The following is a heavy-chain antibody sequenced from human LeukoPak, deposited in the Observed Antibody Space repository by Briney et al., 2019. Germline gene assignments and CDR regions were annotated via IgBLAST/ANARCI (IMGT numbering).Heavy chain of an antibody. CDR2: ISWNSGSI. Sequence: GGSLRLSCAASGFTFDDYAMHWVRHAPGKGLEWVSGISWNSGSIGYADSVKGRFTISRDNAKNSLYLQMNSLRAEDTALYYCAKDMSTWGQGTLVTVSS. CDR3: AKDMST. CDR1: GFTFDDYA. J-gene: IGHJ5*02. V-gene: IGHV3-9*01.